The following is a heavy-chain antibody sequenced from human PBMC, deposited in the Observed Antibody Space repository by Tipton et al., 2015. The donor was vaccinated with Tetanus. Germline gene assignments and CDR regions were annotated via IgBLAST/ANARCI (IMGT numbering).Heavy chain of an antibody. V-gene: IGHV4-31*03. CDR2: IYYSGST. CDR1: GDSISSSEYY. D-gene: IGHD6-19*01. J-gene: IGHJ6*02. Sequence: TLSLTCTVSGDSISSSEYYWGWIRQPPGEGLEWVGYIYYSGSTYYNPSLKSRVTISVDTSKNQFSLKLSSVTAADTAVYYCARVVEVAVAGMGLYYYYGMDVWGQGTTVTVSS. CDR3: ARVVEVAVAGMGLYYYYGMDV.